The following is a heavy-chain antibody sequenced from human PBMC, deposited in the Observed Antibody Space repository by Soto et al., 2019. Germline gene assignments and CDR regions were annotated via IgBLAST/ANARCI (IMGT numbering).Heavy chain of an antibody. CDR3: ASHYDSSGYYYRGLDY. V-gene: IGHV1-69*14. D-gene: IGHD3-22*01. CDR2: FIPIFGTA. Sequence: QVQLVQSGAEVKKPGSSVKVSCKAAGGTFSSYAISWVRQAPGQGLEWMGGFIPIFGTADYAQKLQGRVTITADKSTSTGNMELSRLRSEDTAVYYCASHYDSSGYYYRGLDYWGQGTLVTVSS. CDR1: GGTFSSYA. J-gene: IGHJ4*02.